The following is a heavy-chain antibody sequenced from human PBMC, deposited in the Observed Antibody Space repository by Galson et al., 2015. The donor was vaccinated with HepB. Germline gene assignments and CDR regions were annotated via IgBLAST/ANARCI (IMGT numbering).Heavy chain of an antibody. CDR3: ARSYYYDSSGYSWYFDL. D-gene: IGHD3-22*01. Sequence: SVKVSCKASGYTFTGYYMHWVRQAPGQGLEWMGWINPNNGGTNYAQKFQGWVTMTRDTSISTAYMELSRLRSDDTAVYYCARSYYYDSSGYSWYFDLWGRGTLVTVSS. CDR1: GYTFTGYY. CDR2: INPNNGGT. V-gene: IGHV1-2*04. J-gene: IGHJ2*01.